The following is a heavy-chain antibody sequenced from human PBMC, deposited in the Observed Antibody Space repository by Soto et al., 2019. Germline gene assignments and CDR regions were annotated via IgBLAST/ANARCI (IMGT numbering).Heavy chain of an antibody. D-gene: IGHD2-2*01. J-gene: IGHJ6*02. Sequence: QVQLVQSGAEVKKPGSSVKVSCKASGGTFSSYAISWVRQAPGQGLEWMGGIIPISDTTNYAQKFQGRVTITADASTSTAYMELSSLRSEDTAVYYCARSQGSSTSLEIYYYYYYGMDGWGQGTTVTVSS. V-gene: IGHV1-69*01. CDR2: IIPISDTT. CDR3: ARSQGSSTSLEIYYYYYYGMDG. CDR1: GGTFSSYA.